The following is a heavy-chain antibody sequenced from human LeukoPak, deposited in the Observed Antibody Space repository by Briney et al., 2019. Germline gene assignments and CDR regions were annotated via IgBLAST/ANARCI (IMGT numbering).Heavy chain of an antibody. D-gene: IGHD3-10*01. CDR3: ARQAGYYGSGTTHYYMDV. J-gene: IGHJ6*03. V-gene: IGHV3-30*04. CDR2: ISYDGGNK. Sequence: PGRSLRLSCAASGFTFSSYAMHWVRQAPGKGLEWVAVISYDGGNKYYADSVKGRFTISRDNSKNTPYLQMNSLRPEDTAVYYCARQAGYYGSGTTHYYMDVWGKGTTVTVSS. CDR1: GFTFSSYA.